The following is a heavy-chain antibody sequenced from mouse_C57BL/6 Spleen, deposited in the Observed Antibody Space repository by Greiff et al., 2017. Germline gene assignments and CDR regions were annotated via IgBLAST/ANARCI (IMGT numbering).Heavy chain of an antibody. CDR3: ASLGYFDV. CDR2: ISYDGSN. CDR1: GYSITSGYY. Sequence: EVQLVESGPGLVKPSQSLSLTCSVTGYSITSGYYWNWIRQFPGNKLEWMGYISYDGSNNYNPSLKNRISITRDTSKNQFFLKLNAVTTEATATYCCASLGYFDVWGTGTTVTVSS. V-gene: IGHV3-6*01. J-gene: IGHJ1*03.